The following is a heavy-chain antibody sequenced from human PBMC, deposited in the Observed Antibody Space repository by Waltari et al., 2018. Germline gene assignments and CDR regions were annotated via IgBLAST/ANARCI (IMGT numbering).Heavy chain of an antibody. Sequence: GGIREPPGQGRGWFGSMSYSGATYSSPSLQSRVTISRDTSKNQLSLKLGSVTAADTAVYYCATYIGASVGTAAFDVWGQGTMVTVSS. D-gene: IGHD5-12*01. CDR2: MSYSGAT. V-gene: IGHV4-39*01. J-gene: IGHJ3*01. CDR3: ATYIGASVGTAAFDV.